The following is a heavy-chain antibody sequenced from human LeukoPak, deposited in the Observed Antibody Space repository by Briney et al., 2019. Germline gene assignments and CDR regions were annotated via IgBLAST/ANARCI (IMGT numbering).Heavy chain of an antibody. J-gene: IGHJ6*02. CDR2: IIPIFGTA. CDR1: GGTFSSYA. CDR3: ARRPSRRYYYYGMDV. Sequence: ASVKVSCKASGGTFSSYAISWVRQAPGQGLEWMGGIIPIFGTANYAQKFQGRVTITADESTSTAYMELSSLRSEDTAVYYCARRPSRRYYYYGMDVWGQGTTVTVSS. V-gene: IGHV1-69*13.